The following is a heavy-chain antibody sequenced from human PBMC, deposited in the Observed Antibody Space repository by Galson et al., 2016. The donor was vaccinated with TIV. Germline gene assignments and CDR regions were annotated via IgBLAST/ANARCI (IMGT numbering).Heavy chain of an antibody. CDR1: GFTFSSYA. V-gene: IGHV3-23*01. D-gene: IGHD3-22*01. CDR2: ITGGDVTT. CDR3: AKHYFGYYESSGYAFDY. J-gene: IGHJ4*02. Sequence: SLRLSCAASGFTFSSYAMSWVRQAPGKGLEWVSDITGGDVTTNYADSVKGRFSISRDNFTYTLDLQMNSLRAEDTALYYCAKHYFGYYESSGYAFDYWGQGTLVSVSS.